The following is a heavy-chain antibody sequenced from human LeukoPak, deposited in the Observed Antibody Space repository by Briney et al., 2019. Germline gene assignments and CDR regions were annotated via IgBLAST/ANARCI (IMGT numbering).Heavy chain of an antibody. J-gene: IGHJ2*01. V-gene: IGHV4-39*07. Sequence: SETLSLTCTVSGGSISSSSYYWGWIRQPPGKGLEWIGSIYYSGSTYHNPSLKSRVTISLDTSKNQLSLKLSSVTAADTAVYYCARLYYDFWSGHYTGLRYFDLWGRGTLVTVSS. CDR1: GGSISSSSYY. D-gene: IGHD3-3*01. CDR2: IYYSGST. CDR3: ARLYYDFWSGHYTGLRYFDL.